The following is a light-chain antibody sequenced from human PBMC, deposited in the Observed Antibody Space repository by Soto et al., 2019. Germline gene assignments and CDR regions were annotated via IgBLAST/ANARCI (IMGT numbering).Light chain of an antibody. J-gene: IGKJ1*01. CDR1: ESVTSS. CDR3: QQYNIWPLWT. Sequence: EIVMTQSPATLSVSPGDRATLSCRASESVTSSLAWYQQKPGQPPRLLIYAASTRATDVPARFSGGGSETEFTLTIRSLQSEEFAVYCCQQYNIWPLWTFGQGTKVEIK. V-gene: IGKV3-15*01. CDR2: AAS.